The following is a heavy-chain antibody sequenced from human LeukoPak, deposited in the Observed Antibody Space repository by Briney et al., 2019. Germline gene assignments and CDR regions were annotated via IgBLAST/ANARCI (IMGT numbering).Heavy chain of an antibody. CDR2: IYYRGST. CDR3: ARRVHYYDTSGYYYFDY. CDR1: GGSISSYY. J-gene: IGHJ4*02. Sequence: PSETLSLTCTVSGGSISSYYWGWIRQPPGKGLEWIGSIYYRGSTNDNPSLKSRVTISVDTSKNQFSLKLTSVTAADTAVYYCARRVHYYDTSGYYYFDYWGQGTLVTASS. V-gene: IGHV4-39*01. D-gene: IGHD3-22*01.